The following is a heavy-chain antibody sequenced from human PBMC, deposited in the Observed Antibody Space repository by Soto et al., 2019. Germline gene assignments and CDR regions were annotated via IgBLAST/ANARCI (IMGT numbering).Heavy chain of an antibody. V-gene: IGHV1-18*01. D-gene: IGHD5-12*01. J-gene: IGHJ6*02. CDR1: GYTFTSYG. CDR2: ISAYNGNT. CDR3: ARLRMVATSYYYYGMDV. Sequence: QVQLVQSGAAVKKPGASVKVSCKASGYTFTSYGISWVRQAPGQGLEWMGWISAYNGNTNYAQKLQGRVTMTTDTSTSTAYMELRSLRSDDTAVYYCARLRMVATSYYYYGMDVWGQGTTVTVSS.